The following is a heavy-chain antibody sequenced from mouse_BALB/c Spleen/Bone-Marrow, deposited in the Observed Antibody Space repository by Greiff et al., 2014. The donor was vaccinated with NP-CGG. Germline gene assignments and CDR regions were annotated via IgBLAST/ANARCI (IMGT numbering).Heavy chain of an antibody. CDR1: VITFRNFG. Sequence: EVHLAASRASLKQSGGSWKLSCAATVITFRNFGVHRICHAPEGGLEGFFYISSSSTTSYYADTLKGRFTISRDNPKNTLFLQMTSLRSEDTAMYYCARIGRARGYAMDYWGQGTSVTVSS. CDR3: ARIGRARGYAMDY. D-gene: IGHD3-3*01. CDR2: ISSSSTTS. J-gene: IGHJ4*01. V-gene: IGHV5-17*02.